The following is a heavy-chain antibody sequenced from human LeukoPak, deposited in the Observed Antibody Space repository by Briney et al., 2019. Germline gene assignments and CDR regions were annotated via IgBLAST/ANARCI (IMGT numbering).Heavy chain of an antibody. Sequence: SQTLSLTCTVSGGSISRGSYYWSWIRQPAGKGLEWIGRIYTSGSTNYNPSLKSRVTISVDTSKNQFSLKLSSVTAADTAVYYCARSIVVVPAAKADAFDNWGQGTMVTVSS. J-gene: IGHJ3*02. CDR2: IYTSGST. CDR1: GGSISRGSYY. CDR3: ARSIVVVPAAKADAFDN. V-gene: IGHV4-61*02. D-gene: IGHD2-2*01.